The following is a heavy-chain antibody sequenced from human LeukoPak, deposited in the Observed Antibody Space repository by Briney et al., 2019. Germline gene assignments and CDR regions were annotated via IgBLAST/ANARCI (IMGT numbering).Heavy chain of an antibody. Sequence: SETLSLTCTVSGGSISSYYWSWIRQPPGNGLEWIGYIYYSGSTNYNPPLKSRVTISVDTSKNQFSLKLSSVTAADTAVYYCARGLTESVDTAMVTKALYYFDYWGQGTLVTVSS. D-gene: IGHD5-18*01. CDR1: GGSISSYY. CDR2: IYYSGST. CDR3: ARGLTESVDTAMVTKALYYFDY. V-gene: IGHV4-59*01. J-gene: IGHJ4*02.